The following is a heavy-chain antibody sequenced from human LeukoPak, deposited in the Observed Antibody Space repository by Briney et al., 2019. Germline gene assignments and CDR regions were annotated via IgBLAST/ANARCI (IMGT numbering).Heavy chain of an antibody. CDR3: AKIQGYFDY. CDR1: GLSFSSYG. Sequence: PGGSLRLSCAASGLSFSSYGMSWVRQAPGKGLVWVSAISGSGDRTYYADSVKGRFTISRDNPRNTLYLQLNSLRAEDTAVYYCAKIQGYFDYWGQGALVTVSS. V-gene: IGHV3-23*01. CDR2: ISGSGDRT. J-gene: IGHJ4*02.